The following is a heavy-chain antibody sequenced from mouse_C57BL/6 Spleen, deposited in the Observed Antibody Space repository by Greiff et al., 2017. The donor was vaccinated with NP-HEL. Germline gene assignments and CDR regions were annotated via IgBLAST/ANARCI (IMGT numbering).Heavy chain of an antibody. CDR2: IYPGSGST. D-gene: IGHD1-1*01. CDR1: GYTFTSYW. V-gene: IGHV1-55*01. CDR3: ANYYGSSYDWYFDV. J-gene: IGHJ1*03. Sequence: QVQLQQPGAELVKPGASVKMSCKASGYTFTSYWITWVKQRPGQGLAWIGDIYPGSGSTNYNEKFKSKATLTVDTSSSTAYMQLSSLTSEDSAVYYCANYYGSSYDWYFDVWGTGTTVTVSS.